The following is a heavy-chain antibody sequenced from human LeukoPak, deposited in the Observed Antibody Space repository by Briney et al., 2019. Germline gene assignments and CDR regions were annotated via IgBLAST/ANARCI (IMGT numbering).Heavy chain of an antibody. CDR2: INTNTGNP. V-gene: IGHV7-4-1*02. CDR1: GYTFTGYY. CDR3: ARAPGTVWGYCSGGSCYAPWYYYYMDV. J-gene: IGHJ6*03. Sequence: ASVKVSCKASGYTFTGYYMHWVRQAPGQGLEWMGWINTNTGNPTYAQGFTGRFVFSLDTSVSTAYLQISSLKAEDTAVYYCARAPGTVWGYCSGGSCYAPWYYYYMDVWGKGTTVTVSS. D-gene: IGHD2-15*01.